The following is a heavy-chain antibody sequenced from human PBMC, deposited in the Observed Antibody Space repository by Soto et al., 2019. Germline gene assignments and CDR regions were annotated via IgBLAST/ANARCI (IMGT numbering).Heavy chain of an antibody. CDR3: ATWGLSGHCMDV. V-gene: IGHV3-30*03. CDR2: TSYDGSKK. CDR1: GYIFSNYG. D-gene: IGHD7-27*01. Sequence: QVQLVESGGGVVQPGRSLRLSCAASGYIFSNYGMHWVRQAPGKGLEGVAVTSYDGSKKYYADSVKGRFTISKDNSKNTVYLQMNSLRIEDTAVYYCATWGLSGHCMDVWGQGTTVTVAS. J-gene: IGHJ6*01.